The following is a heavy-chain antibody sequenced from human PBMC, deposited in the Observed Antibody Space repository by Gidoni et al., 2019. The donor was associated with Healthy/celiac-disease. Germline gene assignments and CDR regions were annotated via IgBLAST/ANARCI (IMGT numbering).Heavy chain of an antibody. CDR3: ARVQQPTLSYYYYGMDV. V-gene: IGHV6-1*01. CDR1: GDSVSSNSAA. J-gene: IGHJ6*02. CDR2: TYYRSKWYN. D-gene: IGHD6-13*01. Sequence: QVQLQQSGPGLVKPSQTLSLTCAISGDSVSSNSAAWNWIRQSPSRGREWLGRTYYRSKWYNDYAVSVKSRITINPDTSKNQFSLQLNSVTPEDTAVYYCARVQQPTLSYYYYGMDVWGQGTTVTVSS.